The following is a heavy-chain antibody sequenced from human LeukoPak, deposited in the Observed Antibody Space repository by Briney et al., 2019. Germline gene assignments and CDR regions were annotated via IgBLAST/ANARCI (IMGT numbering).Heavy chain of an antibody. CDR1: GGTFSSYA. V-gene: IGHV1-2*02. CDR2: INPNSGGT. D-gene: IGHD3-10*01. J-gene: IGHJ2*01. Sequence: ASVKVSCKASGGTFSSYAISWVRQAPGQGLEWMGWINPNSGGTNYAQKFQGRVTTTRDTSISTAYMELSRLRSDDTAVYYCARGGITMVRGAYDLWGRGTLVTVSS. CDR3: ARGGITMVRGAYDL.